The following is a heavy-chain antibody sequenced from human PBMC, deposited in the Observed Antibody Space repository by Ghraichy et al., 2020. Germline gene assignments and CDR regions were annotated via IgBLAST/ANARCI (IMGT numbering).Heavy chain of an antibody. V-gene: IGHV6-1*01. J-gene: IGHJ6*02. CDR1: GDSVSSNSAA. CDR3: ARDRGAFEGIDNWNDAFFPDYYYYYGMDV. Sequence: SQTLSLTCAISGDSVSSNSAAWNWIRQSPSRGLEWLGRTYYRSKWYNDYAVSVKSRITINPDTSKNQFSLQLNSVTPEDTAVYYCARDRGAFEGIDNWNDAFFPDYYYYYGMDVWGQGTTVTVSS. D-gene: IGHD1-20*01. CDR2: TYYRSKWYN.